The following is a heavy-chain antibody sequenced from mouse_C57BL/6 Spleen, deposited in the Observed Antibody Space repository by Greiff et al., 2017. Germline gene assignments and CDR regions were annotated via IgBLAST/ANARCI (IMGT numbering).Heavy chain of an antibody. CDR1: GFTFTDYY. CDR2: IRNKANGYTT. CDR3: ARSSYSNYGDY. V-gene: IGHV7-3*01. Sequence: EVKLMESGGGLVQPGGSLSLSCAASGFTFTDYYMSWVRQPPGKALEWLGFIRNKANGYTTEYSASVKGRFTISRDNSQSILYLQMNALRAEDSATYYCARSSYSNYGDYWGQGTTLTVSS. J-gene: IGHJ2*01. D-gene: IGHD2-5*01.